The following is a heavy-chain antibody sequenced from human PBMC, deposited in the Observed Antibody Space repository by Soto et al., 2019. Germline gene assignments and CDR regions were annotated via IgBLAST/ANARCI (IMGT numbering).Heavy chain of an antibody. V-gene: IGHV4-4*07. Sequence: SETLSLTCTVSGGSINTFYLSWVRQPAGKGLEWIGRIFSSGSTSFNPSLESRFAMSVGTSTNHFSLNLSSVTAADMAVYYCAREGSYSAYNFAHGIQLWSFDFWGQGALVTVSS. J-gene: IGHJ4*02. D-gene: IGHD5-12*01. CDR1: GGSINTFY. CDR3: AREGSYSAYNFAHGIQLWSFDF. CDR2: IFSSGST.